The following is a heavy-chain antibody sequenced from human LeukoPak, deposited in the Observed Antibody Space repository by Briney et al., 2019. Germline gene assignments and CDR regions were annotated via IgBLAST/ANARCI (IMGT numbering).Heavy chain of an antibody. CDR2: IIPIFGTA. CDR1: GGTFSSYA. D-gene: IGHD6-19*01. J-gene: IGHJ6*02. V-gene: IGHV1-69*01. CDR3: ARGDRYGSGWYSGSGPGMDV. Sequence: GSSVKVSCKASGGTFSSYAISWVRQAPGQGLEWMGGIIPIFGTANYAQKFQGRVTITADESTSTAYMELSSLRSEDTAVYYCARGDRYGSGWYSGSGPGMDVWGQGTTVTVSS.